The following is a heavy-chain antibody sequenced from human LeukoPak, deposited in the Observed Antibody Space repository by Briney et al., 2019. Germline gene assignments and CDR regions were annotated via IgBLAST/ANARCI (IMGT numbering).Heavy chain of an antibody. Sequence: ASVKVSCKTSGYPFISYYTHWVRQAPGQGLEWIGMINPSGGSTKYAQKFQGRVSMTNDMFTRTVYIELTSLSSGDTAVYYCARSLRDGYSVEEYYFDYWGQGTLVTVSS. D-gene: IGHD5-24*01. V-gene: IGHV1-46*01. J-gene: IGHJ4*02. CDR3: ARSLRDGYSVEEYYFDY. CDR1: GYPFISYY. CDR2: INPSGGST.